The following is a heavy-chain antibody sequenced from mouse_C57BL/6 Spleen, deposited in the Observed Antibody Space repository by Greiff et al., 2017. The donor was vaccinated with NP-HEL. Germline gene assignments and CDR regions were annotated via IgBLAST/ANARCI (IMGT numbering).Heavy chain of an antibody. CDR3: AIYYGSRDYAMDY. V-gene: IGHV1-7*01. D-gene: IGHD1-1*01. CDR1: GYTFTSYW. Sequence: VQLKESGAELAKPGASVKLSCKASGYTFTSYWMHWVKQRPGQGLEWIGYINPSSGYTKYNQKFKDKATLTADKSSSTAYMQLSSLTYEDSAVYYCAIYYGSRDYAMDYWGQGTSVTVSS. J-gene: IGHJ4*01. CDR2: INPSSGYT.